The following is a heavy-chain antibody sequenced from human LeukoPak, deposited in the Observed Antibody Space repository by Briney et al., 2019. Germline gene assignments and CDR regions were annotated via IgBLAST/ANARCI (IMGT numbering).Heavy chain of an antibody. CDR1: GGSFSGYY. CDR2: IYYSGST. J-gene: IGHJ1*01. D-gene: IGHD2-15*01. V-gene: IGHV4-34*01. CDR3: ARRLLGYCSGGSCYSGYFQH. Sequence: PSETLSLTCAVYGGSFSGYYWSWIRQPPGKGLEWIGSIYYSGSTYYNPSLKSRVTISVDTSKNQFSLKLSSVTAADTAMYYCARRLLGYCSGGSCYSGYFQHWGQGTLVTVSS.